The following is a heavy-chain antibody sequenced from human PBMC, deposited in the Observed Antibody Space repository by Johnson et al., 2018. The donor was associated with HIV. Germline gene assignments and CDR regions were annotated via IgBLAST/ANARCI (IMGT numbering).Heavy chain of an antibody. Sequence: VQLVESGGGVVQPGRSLRLSCAASGFTFSNYDMHWVRQATGKGLDWVSAIGTAGDTYYPGSVKGRFTISRDNSKNTLYLQMNSLRAEDTAVYYCARPRTGSDAFDIWGQGTMVTVSS. D-gene: IGHD7-27*01. CDR1: GFTFSNYD. CDR3: ARPRTGSDAFDI. CDR2: IGTAGDT. J-gene: IGHJ3*02. V-gene: IGHV3-13*01.